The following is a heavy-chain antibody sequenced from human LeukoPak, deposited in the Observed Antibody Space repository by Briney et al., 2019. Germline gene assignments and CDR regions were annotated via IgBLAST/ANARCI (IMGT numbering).Heavy chain of an antibody. Sequence: GGSLRLSCAASGFTFSRYDMHWVRQATGKGLEWVSAIGSGSDTYYAGSVKGRFTISRENAKNSLYLQMNSLRAGDTAVYYCARGVVGGFDAFDIWGQGTMVTVSS. CDR2: IGSGSDT. J-gene: IGHJ3*02. D-gene: IGHD2-15*01. CDR3: ARGVVGGFDAFDI. CDR1: GFTFSRYD. V-gene: IGHV3-13*01.